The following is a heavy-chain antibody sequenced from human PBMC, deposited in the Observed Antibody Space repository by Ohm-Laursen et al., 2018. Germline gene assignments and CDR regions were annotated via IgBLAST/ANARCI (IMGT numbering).Heavy chain of an antibody. CDR3: ARRTWLDP. CDR1: GFNVGSNY. J-gene: IGHJ5*02. D-gene: IGHD1-7*01. Sequence: SLRLSCAASGFNVGSNYMSWVRQAPGKGLEWVSVIYNGGSTHYADSVKGRFTITRDDSRSTLYLQMNSLRVDDTAVYYCARRTWLDPWGQGILVTVSS. V-gene: IGHV3-53*01. CDR2: IYNGGST.